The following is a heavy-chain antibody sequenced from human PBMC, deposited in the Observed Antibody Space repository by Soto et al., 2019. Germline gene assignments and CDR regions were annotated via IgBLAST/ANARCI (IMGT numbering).Heavy chain of an antibody. J-gene: IGHJ3*01. D-gene: IGHD4-17*01. CDR1: GFTFNNYA. CDR3: GKDPNGDYVGGFEF. Sequence: GGSLRLSCAASGFTFNNYAMSWVRQAPGKGLEWVSGISASGSRTFYADSVKGRFTVSRDFSKNTLSLQMDSLRAEDTAVYFCGKDPNGDYVGGFEFGGPGTMVTVSS. CDR2: ISASGSRT. V-gene: IGHV3-23*01.